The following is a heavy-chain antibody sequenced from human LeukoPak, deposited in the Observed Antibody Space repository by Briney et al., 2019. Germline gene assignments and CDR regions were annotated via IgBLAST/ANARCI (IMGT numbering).Heavy chain of an antibody. V-gene: IGHV1-2*02. CDR3: ATYYSDTSARD. D-gene: IGHD3-22*01. CDR1: GHTFTAYY. J-gene: IGHJ4*02. Sequence: ASVKVSCKASGHTFTAYYMFWLRQAPGQGLEWMGRINPNSGGTNYAPKFQGRVTMTRDTSISTAYMELSGLTSDDTAVYFCATYYSDTSARDWGQGTLVTVSS. CDR2: INPNSGGT.